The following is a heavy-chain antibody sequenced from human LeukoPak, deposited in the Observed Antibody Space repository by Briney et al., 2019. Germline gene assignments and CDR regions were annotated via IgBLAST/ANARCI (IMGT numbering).Heavy chain of an antibody. CDR2: IYYSGST. CDR1: GGSISSYY. V-gene: IGHV4-59*01. D-gene: IGHD5-24*01. J-gene: IGHJ4*02. Sequence: SETLSLTCTVSGGSISSYYWSWIRQPPGKGLEWIGYIYYSGSTNYNPSLKSRVTISVDTSKNQFSLKLSSVTAADTAGYYCASRDGYNGSFDYWGQGTLVTVSS. CDR3: ASRDGYNGSFDY.